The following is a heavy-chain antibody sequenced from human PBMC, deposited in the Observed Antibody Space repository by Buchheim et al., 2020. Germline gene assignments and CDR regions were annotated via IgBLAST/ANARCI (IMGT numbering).Heavy chain of an antibody. CDR2: IDPSDSST. CDR1: GYSFTSYW. J-gene: IGHJ6*02. V-gene: IGHV5-10-1*03. D-gene: IGHD3-3*01. CDR3: ARSNPPRYDFWSGSYGMDV. Sequence: EVQLVQSGAEVKKPGESLRISCKGSGYSFTSYWISWVRQMPGKGLEWMGRIDPSDSSTNYSPSFQGHVTISADKSISTAYLRWSSLKASDTAMYYCARSNPPRYDFWSGSYGMDVWGQGTT.